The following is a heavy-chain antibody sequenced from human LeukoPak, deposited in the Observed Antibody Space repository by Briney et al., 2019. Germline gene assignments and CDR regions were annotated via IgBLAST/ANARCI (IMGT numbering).Heavy chain of an antibody. Sequence: SGESLRLSCAASGFAFSSYWASWVRQPPGKGLEWVANINQDGSGQNYVDSVRGRFTISRDNAQNSVYLQMNSLRAEDTAVYYCARSLWPEDYWGQGILVTVSS. CDR1: GFAFSSYW. CDR3: ARSLWPEDY. V-gene: IGHV3-7*01. CDR2: INQDGSGQ. J-gene: IGHJ4*02. D-gene: IGHD2-15*01.